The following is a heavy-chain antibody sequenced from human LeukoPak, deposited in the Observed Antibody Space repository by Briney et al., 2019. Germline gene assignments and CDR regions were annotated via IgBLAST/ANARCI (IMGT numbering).Heavy chain of an antibody. D-gene: IGHD3-10*01. CDR1: GFTFDDYA. V-gene: IGHV3-9*01. CDR2: INWNSGTI. CDR3: AKGVRITMVRGAFDI. Sequence: GGSLRLSCAASGFTFDDYAMHWVRQAPGKGLEWVSGINWNSGTIAYADSVKGRFTISRDNAKNSLYLQMNSLRAEDTALYYCAKGVRITMVRGAFDIWGQGTMVTVSS. J-gene: IGHJ3*02.